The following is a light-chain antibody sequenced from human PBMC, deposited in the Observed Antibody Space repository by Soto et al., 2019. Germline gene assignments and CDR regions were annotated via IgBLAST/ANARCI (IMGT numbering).Light chain of an antibody. V-gene: IGLV1-44*01. CDR1: SSNIGSNP. J-gene: IGLJ3*02. Sequence: QSVLTQPPSASGTPGQRITISCSGTSSNIGSNPINWYHQLPGTAPKLLIYSTNHRPSGVPDRFSGSKSGTSASLAISGLESEDEADYYCATWDDSLNGWVFGGGTKVTVL. CDR2: STN. CDR3: ATWDDSLNGWV.